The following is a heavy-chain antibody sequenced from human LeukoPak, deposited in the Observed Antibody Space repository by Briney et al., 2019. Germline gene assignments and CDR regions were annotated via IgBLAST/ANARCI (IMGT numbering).Heavy chain of an antibody. CDR1: GGSISSSSYY. CDR3: SRAVDPAMIVVVITADAFDI. CDR2: IYSSGST. D-gene: IGHD3-22*01. Sequence: SETLSLTCTVSGGSISSSSYYWGWIRQPPGKGLEWIGSIYSSGSTYYNPSLKSRVTISVDTSKNQFSLKLSSVTAADTAVYYCSRAVDPAMIVVVITADAFDIWGQGTMVTVSS. J-gene: IGHJ3*02. V-gene: IGHV4-39*01.